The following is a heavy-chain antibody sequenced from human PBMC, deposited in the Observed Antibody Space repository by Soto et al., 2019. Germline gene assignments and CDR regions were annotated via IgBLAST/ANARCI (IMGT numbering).Heavy chain of an antibody. CDR3: ARGPFRPSAMDV. CDR2: TIPALGKT. V-gene: IGHV1-69*01. CDR1: GDNFKKNV. J-gene: IGHJ6*02. Sequence: QVQLMQSGAEIKKPGSSVKVSCKTSGDNFKKNVFTWVRQAPGQGLEWMGGTIPALGKTHYIEKFPGRVTITVADAKRTVYMEVRDLTSEDTAIYYCARGPFRPSAMDVWGQGTTVTVSS. D-gene: IGHD3-10*01.